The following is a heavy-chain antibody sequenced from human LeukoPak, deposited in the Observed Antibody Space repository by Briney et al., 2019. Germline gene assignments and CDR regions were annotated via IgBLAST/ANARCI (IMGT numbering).Heavy chain of an antibody. J-gene: IGHJ4*02. V-gene: IGHV1-18*01. CDR2: ISAYNGNT. Sequence: ASVKVSCKASGYTFTSYGISWVRQAPGQGLEWMGWISAYNGNTNYAQKLQGRVTMTTDTSTSTAYMELRSLRSEDTAVYYCARSKRYFDWLPHYYFDYWGQGTLVTVSS. CDR3: ARSKRYFDWLPHYYFDY. D-gene: IGHD3-9*01. CDR1: GYTFTSYG.